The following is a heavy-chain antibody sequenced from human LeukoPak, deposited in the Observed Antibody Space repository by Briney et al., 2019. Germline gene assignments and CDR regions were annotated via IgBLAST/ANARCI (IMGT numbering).Heavy chain of an antibody. V-gene: IGHV3-23*01. D-gene: IGHD6-13*01. J-gene: IGHJ4*02. CDR2: ISGSGGST. Sequence: PGGSLRLSCAASGFTFSSYAMSWVRQAPGKGLEWVSAISGSGGSTYYADSVKGRFTISRDNSKNTLYLQMNSLRAEDTAVYYCAKGGQQLVVGFNDYWGQGTLVTVSS. CDR1: GFTFSSYA. CDR3: AKGGQQLVVGFNDY.